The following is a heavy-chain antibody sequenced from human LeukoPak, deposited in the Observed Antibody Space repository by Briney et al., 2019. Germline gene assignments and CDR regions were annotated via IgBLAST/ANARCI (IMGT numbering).Heavy chain of an antibody. Sequence: ASVTVSCKASGYTFTGYYMHWVRQAPGQGLEWMGWINPNSGGTNYAQKFQGRVTMTRDTSISTAYMELSRLRSDDTAVYHCARIAGTGVGAIPYYFDYWGQGTLVTVSS. CDR3: ARIAGTGVGAIPYYFDY. CDR2: INPNSGGT. CDR1: GYTFTGYY. J-gene: IGHJ4*02. V-gene: IGHV1-2*02. D-gene: IGHD1-26*01.